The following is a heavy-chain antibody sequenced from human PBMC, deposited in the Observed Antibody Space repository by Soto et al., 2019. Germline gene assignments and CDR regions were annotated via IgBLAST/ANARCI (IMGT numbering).Heavy chain of an antibody. CDR2: ISYDGSNK. CDR3: AKGAARGPHFDSSGYYYFDY. CDR1: GFTFSSYG. Sequence: PGGSLRLSCAASGFTFSSYGMHWVRQAPGKGLEWVAVISYDGSNKYYADSVKGRFTISRDNSKNTLYLQMNSLRAEDTAVYYCAKGAARGPHFDSSGYYYFDYWGQGTLVTVSS. D-gene: IGHD3-22*01. J-gene: IGHJ4*02. V-gene: IGHV3-30*18.